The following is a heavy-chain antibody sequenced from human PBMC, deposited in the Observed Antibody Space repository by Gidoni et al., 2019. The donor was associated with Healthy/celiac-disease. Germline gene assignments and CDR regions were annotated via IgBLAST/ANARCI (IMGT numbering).Heavy chain of an antibody. Sequence: QLQLQESGSGLVKPSATLSLTCNGSGGSISSSSYYCGCSRQPPVKGLEWFGSIYYSGSIYSNPSLKSRVTISVDTSKNQFSLTLSSVTAADTAVYYCARDPYGGGDCWDYWGQGTLVTVSS. J-gene: IGHJ4*02. CDR1: GGSISSSSYY. V-gene: IGHV4-39*01. CDR3: ARDPYGGGDCWDY. CDR2: IYYSGSI. D-gene: IGHD2-21*02.